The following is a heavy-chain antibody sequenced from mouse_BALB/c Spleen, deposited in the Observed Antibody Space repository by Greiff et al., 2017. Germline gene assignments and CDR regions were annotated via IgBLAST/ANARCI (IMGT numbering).Heavy chain of an antibody. D-gene: IGHD4-1*02. J-gene: IGHJ4*01. V-gene: IGHV2-2*02. CDR3: ASQLGRRYYAMDY. CDR1: GFSLTSYG. CDR2: IWSGGST. Sequence: QVQLKQSGPGLVQPSQSLSITCTVSGFSLTSYGVHWVRQSPGKGLEWLGVIWSGGSTDYNAAFISRLSISKDNSKSQVFFKMNSLQANDTAIYYCASQLGRRYYAMDYWGQGTSVTVSS.